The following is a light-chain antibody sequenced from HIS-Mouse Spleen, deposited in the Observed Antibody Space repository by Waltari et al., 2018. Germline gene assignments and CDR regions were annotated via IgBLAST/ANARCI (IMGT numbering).Light chain of an antibody. J-gene: IGLJ2*01. CDR1: KLGDKY. CDR3: QAWDV. CDR2: QDS. V-gene: IGLV3-1*01. Sequence: SYELTQPPSVSVSPGQTASITCSGAKLGDKYACWYQQKPGQSPVLVIYQDSKRPSGIPERFSGSNSGNTATLTISGTQAMDEADYYCQAWDVFGGGTKLTVL.